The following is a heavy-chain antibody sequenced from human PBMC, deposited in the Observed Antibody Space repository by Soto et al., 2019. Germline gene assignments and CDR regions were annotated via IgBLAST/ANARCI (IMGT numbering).Heavy chain of an antibody. V-gene: IGHV3-74*01. Sequence: EVQLVESGGGLVQPGGSLRLSCAASGFTFSSYWMHWVRQAPGKGLVWVSRINSDGSSTSYADSVKGRFTISSDNAKNAPHPPSHTPRAEGPAVDSWVRGGSLNWYFDLWGRGTLVSVSS. CDR2: INSDGSST. J-gene: IGHJ2*01. CDR1: GFTFSSYW. CDR3: VRGGSLNWYFDL. D-gene: IGHD1-26*01.